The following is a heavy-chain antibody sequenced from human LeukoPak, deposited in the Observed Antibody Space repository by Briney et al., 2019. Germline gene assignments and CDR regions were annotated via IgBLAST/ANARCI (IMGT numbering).Heavy chain of an antibody. Sequence: GGSLRLSYAASRFTISCNYMSWVRQAPGKGLEWVSVIYSGGSTYYADSVKGRFTISRDNSKNTLYLQMNSLRAEDTAVYYCASRTFLLDYWGQGTLVTVSS. CDR2: IYSGGST. CDR1: RFTISCNY. CDR3: ASRTFLLDY. V-gene: IGHV3-53*01. D-gene: IGHD2/OR15-2a*01. J-gene: IGHJ4*02.